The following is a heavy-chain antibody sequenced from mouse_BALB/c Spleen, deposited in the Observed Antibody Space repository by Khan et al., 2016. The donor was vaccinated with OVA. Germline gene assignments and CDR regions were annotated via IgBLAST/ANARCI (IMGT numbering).Heavy chain of an antibody. CDR3: ARKDYYDYDPFPY. V-gene: IGHV3-2*02. Sequence: VQLKQSGPGLVKPSQSLSLTCTVTGYSITSEYAWNWIRQFPGNKLEWMGYINYSGNTRFNQSLKSRTSITRDTSKNQFFLQLNSVTTEDTATYYCARKDYYDYDPFPYWGQGTLVTVSA. D-gene: IGHD2-4*01. CDR2: INYSGNT. J-gene: IGHJ3*01. CDR1: GYSITSEYA.